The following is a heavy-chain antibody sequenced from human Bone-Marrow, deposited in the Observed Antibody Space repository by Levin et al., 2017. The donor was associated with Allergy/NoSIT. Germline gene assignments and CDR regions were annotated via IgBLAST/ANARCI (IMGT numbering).Heavy chain of an antibody. Sequence: KPSETLSLTCAVYGGSFSGYYWSWIRQPPGKGLEWIGEVNHSGSTNYNPSLKSRVTISADTSKNQFSLKLNSVTAADTAVYYCARGLDIVVVAAATNYNWFDSWGQGTLITVSS. CDR1: GGSFSGYY. D-gene: IGHD2-15*01. J-gene: IGHJ5*01. CDR3: ARGLDIVVVAAATNYNWFDS. CDR2: VNHSGST. V-gene: IGHV4-34*01.